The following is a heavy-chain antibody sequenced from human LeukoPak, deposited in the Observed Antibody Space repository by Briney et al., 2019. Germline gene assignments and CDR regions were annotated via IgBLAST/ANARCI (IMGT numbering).Heavy chain of an antibody. CDR2: IYSSGST. CDR1: GGSMSSYY. CDR3: ARIESSSYRSFDY. D-gene: IGHD6-13*01. Sequence: PSETLSLTCTGFGGSMSSYYWSWLRQPAGKGLEWIGRIYSSGSTNYNPSLKSGVTMSVDTSKNQFSLKLSSVTAADTAVYYCARIESSSYRSFDYWGQGTLVTVSS. V-gene: IGHV4-4*07. J-gene: IGHJ4*02.